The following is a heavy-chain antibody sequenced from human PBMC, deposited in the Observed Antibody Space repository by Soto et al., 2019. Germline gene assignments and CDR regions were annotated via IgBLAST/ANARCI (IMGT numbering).Heavy chain of an antibody. CDR3: ARVSVDVPE. V-gene: IGHV1-2*02. D-gene: IGHD5-12*01. CDR1: GHTFIAYY. Sequence: QLVQSGAEVKKPGDSVRVSCKTSGHTFIAYYIHWGRQAPGQGLEWMGWIDPKSGGTTYEQKFLGRVTMTRDTSINTADMDLNRRTSDDTAVYYCARVSVDVPEWGQGTLITVSS. CDR2: IDPKSGGT. J-gene: IGHJ4*02.